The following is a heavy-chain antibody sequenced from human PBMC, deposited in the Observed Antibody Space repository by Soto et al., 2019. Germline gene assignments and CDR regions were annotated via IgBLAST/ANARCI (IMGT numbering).Heavy chain of an antibody. V-gene: IGHV1-18*01. J-gene: IGHJ4*02. CDR1: GYTFTSYG. CDR3: ARDQGIAAAGTGVSIDY. CDR2: ISAYNGNT. Sequence: ASVKVSCKASGYTFTSYGISWVRQAPGQGLEWMGWISAYNGNTNYAQKLQGRVTMTTDTSTSTAYMELRSLRSDDTAVYYCARDQGIAAAGTGVSIDYWGQGTLVTVSS. D-gene: IGHD6-13*01.